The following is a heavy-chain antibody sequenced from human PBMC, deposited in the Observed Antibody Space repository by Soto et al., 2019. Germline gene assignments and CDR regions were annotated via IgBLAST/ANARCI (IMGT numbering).Heavy chain of an antibody. Sequence: SETLSLTCTVSGGSVTSNYWSWIRQPPGKGLEWIGYIYYSGSTNYNPSLKSRVTISADTSRNQFSLKLRSVTAADTAVYYCARDTRYYYGMDVWGQGTTVTVSS. J-gene: IGHJ6*02. CDR2: IYYSGST. CDR3: ARDTRYYYGMDV. CDR1: GGSVTSNY. D-gene: IGHD2-15*01. V-gene: IGHV4-59*02.